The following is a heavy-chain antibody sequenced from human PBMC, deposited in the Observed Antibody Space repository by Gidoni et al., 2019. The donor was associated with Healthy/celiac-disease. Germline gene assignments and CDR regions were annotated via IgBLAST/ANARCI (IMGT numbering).Heavy chain of an antibody. CDR2: IYTSGST. CDR1: CGTISSYY. V-gene: IGHV4-4*07. CDR3: ARDGASIVFAAFDI. Sequence: QVQLQESGPGLVKPSEPLSLTCTVSCGTISSYYWIWIRQPAGKGLEWIGRIYTSGSTNYNPSLKSRVTMSVDTSKNQFSLKLSSVTAADTAVYYCARDGASIVFAAFDIWGQGTMVTVSS. J-gene: IGHJ3*02. D-gene: IGHD6-6*01.